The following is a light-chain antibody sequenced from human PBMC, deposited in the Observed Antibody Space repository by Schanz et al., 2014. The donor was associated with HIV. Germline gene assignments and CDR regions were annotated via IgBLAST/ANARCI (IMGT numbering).Light chain of an antibody. CDR2: GNS. CDR1: SSNIGAGYD. Sequence: QSVLTQPPSVSGAPGQRVTISCTGSSSNIGAGYDVHWYQHLPETAPKLLIYGNSNRPSGVPDRFSGSKSGTSASLTITGLQAEDEADFYCSSYTTSRTWVFGGGTKLTVL. V-gene: IGLV1-40*01. CDR3: SSYTTSRTWV. J-gene: IGLJ3*02.